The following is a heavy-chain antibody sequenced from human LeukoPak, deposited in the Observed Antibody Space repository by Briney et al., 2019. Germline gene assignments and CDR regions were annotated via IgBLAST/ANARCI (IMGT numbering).Heavy chain of an antibody. CDR3: AKSLHNWNSLFDY. V-gene: IGHV3-23*01. D-gene: IGHD1/OR15-1a*01. CDR2: ISGSGGST. J-gene: IGHJ4*02. Sequence: AGGSLRLSCAASGFTFSSYAMSWVRQAPGKGLEWVSAISGSGGSTYYAASLEGRFTISRDSSKNTLYLQMNNLRVEDTAVYYCAKSLHNWNSLFDYCGQGTLLTV. CDR1: GFTFSSYA.